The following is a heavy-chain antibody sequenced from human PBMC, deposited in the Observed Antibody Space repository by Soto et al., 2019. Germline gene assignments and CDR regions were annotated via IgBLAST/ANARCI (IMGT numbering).Heavy chain of an antibody. CDR1: GGSISSGDYY. CDR3: ARSSGYDMYYFDY. V-gene: IGHV4-30-4*01. Sequence: QVQLQESGPGLVKPSQTLSLTCTVSGGSISSGDYYWSWIRQPPGKGLEWIGYIYYSGSTYYNPSLKSRVTIPVDTSKNQFALKLSSVTAADTAVYYCARSSGYDMYYFDYWGQGTLVTVSS. D-gene: IGHD5-12*01. CDR2: IYYSGST. J-gene: IGHJ4*02.